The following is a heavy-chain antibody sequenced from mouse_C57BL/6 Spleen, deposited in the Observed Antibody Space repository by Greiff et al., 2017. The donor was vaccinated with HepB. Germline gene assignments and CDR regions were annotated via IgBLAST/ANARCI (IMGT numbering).Heavy chain of an antibody. CDR2: INPSSGYT. CDR1: GYTFTSYT. V-gene: IGHV1-4*01. J-gene: IGHJ4*01. Sequence: VQLQQSGAELARPGASVKMSCKASGYTFTSYTMHWVNQRPGQGLEWIGYINPSSGYTKYNQKFKDKATLTADKSSSTAYMQLSSLTSEDSAVYYCARILSQATLYYYAMDYWGQGTSVTVSS. D-gene: IGHD3-2*02. CDR3: ARILSQATLYYYAMDY.